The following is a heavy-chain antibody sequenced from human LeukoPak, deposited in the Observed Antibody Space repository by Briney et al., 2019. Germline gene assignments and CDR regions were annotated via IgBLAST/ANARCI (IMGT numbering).Heavy chain of an antibody. CDR1: GFTVSSNY. Sequence: PGGSLRLSCAASGFTVSSNYMSWVRQAPGKGLEWVSVIYSGGTTYYADHVRGRFTISRDSSKNTLYLQMNSLRAEDTAVYYCARYGDYDYYYMDAWGKGTTVTVSS. J-gene: IGHJ6*03. D-gene: IGHD4-17*01. CDR3: ARYGDYDYYYMDA. V-gene: IGHV3-53*01. CDR2: IYSGGTT.